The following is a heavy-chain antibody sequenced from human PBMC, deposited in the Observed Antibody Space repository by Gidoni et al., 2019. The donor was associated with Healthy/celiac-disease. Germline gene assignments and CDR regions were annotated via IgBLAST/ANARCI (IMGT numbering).Heavy chain of an antibody. CDR3: TTESRDCSSTSCYEIGY. Sequence: EVQLVESGGGLVRPGGSLRLSRAAPGFPFSNVWMGWVRQAPGKGLGWVGRIKSKTDGGTTDYAAPVKGRFTISRDDSKNTLYLQMNSLKTEDTAVYYCTTESRDCSSTSCYEIGYWGQGTLVTVSS. CDR1: GFPFSNVW. J-gene: IGHJ4*02. CDR2: IKSKTDGGTT. D-gene: IGHD2-2*01. V-gene: IGHV3-15*01.